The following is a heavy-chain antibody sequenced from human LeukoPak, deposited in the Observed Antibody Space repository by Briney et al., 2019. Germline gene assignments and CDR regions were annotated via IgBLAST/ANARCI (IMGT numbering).Heavy chain of an antibody. CDR1: GYTFTAYY. D-gene: IGHD3-3*01. Sequence: ASVKVSCKASGYTFTAYYMHWVRQAPGQGLEWMGWINPNSGGTNYAQKFQGRVTMTRDTSISTAYMELSRPRSDDTAIYYCAREYYDFWSGYLIGYWGQGTLVTVSS. V-gene: IGHV1-2*02. CDR2: INPNSGGT. CDR3: AREYYDFWSGYLIGY. J-gene: IGHJ4*02.